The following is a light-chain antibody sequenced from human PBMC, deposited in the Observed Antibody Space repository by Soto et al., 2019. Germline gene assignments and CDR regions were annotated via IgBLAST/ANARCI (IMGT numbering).Light chain of an antibody. J-gene: IGKJ1*01. CDR3: QQYVTSSPRA. V-gene: IGKV3-20*01. CDR1: HTISSSY. Sequence: EVVLTQSPGTLSLTTGERATLSCRASHTISSSYLAWYQQKPGQAPRLLMYGISRRATGIPDRFSGSGSGTDFTLTITRLEPEDFAVYYCQQYVTSSPRAFGQGTKVDSK. CDR2: GIS.